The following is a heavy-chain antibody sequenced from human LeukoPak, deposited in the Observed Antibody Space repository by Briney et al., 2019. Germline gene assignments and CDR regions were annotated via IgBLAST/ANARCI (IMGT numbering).Heavy chain of an antibody. D-gene: IGHD6-19*01. CDR2: MNPNNGNT. J-gene: IGHJ4*02. CDR3: VRDGVAGVYYFDY. CDR1: GYTFTSYD. V-gene: IGHV1-8*01. Sequence: ASVKVSCKASGYTFTSYDINWVRQATGQGLEWMGWMNPNNGNTGYAQKFQGRVTMTRNTSISTAYMELSSLRSEDTAVYYCVRDGVAGVYYFDYWGQGTLVTVSS.